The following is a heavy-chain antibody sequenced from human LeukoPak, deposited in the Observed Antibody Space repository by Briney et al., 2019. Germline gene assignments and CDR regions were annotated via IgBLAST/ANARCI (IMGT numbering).Heavy chain of an antibody. CDR2: ISAYNGNT. Sequence: ASVKVSCKASGYTFTSYGISWVRQAPGQGLEWMGWISAYNGNTNYAQKLQGRVTMTTDTSTSTAYMELRSLRSDDTAVYYCATETPFYDYVWGSYRTDYYYYGMDVWGQGTTVTVSS. J-gene: IGHJ6*02. V-gene: IGHV1-18*01. D-gene: IGHD3-16*02. CDR3: ATETPFYDYVWGSYRTDYYYYGMDV. CDR1: GYTFTSYG.